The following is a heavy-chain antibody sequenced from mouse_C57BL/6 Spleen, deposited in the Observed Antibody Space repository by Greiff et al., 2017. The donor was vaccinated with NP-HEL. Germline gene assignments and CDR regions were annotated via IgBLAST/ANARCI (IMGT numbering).Heavy chain of an antibody. V-gene: IGHV5-9-1*02. Sequence: EVMLVESGEGLVKPGGSLKLSCAASGFTFSSYAMSWVRQTPEKRLEWVAYISSGCDYIYYADTVKGRFTISRDNARNTLYLQMSSLKSEDTAMYYCTRDLRSYFDYWGQGTTLTVSS. CDR2: ISSGCDYI. J-gene: IGHJ2*01. CDR1: GFTFSSYA. CDR3: TRDLRSYFDY.